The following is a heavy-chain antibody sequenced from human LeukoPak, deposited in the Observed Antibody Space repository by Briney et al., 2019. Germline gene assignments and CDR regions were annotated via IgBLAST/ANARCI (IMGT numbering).Heavy chain of an antibody. CDR3: AKSGLNRFDY. Sequence: GGSLRLSCAASGFTLSSYAMSWVRQGPGKGLEWVSAISVSGNTYYADSVKGRFTISRDNSKNTLYLQMNSLRVEDTAVYYCAKSGLNRFDYWGQGTLVTVSS. V-gene: IGHV3-23*01. CDR2: ISVSGNT. CDR1: GFTLSSYA. J-gene: IGHJ4*02. D-gene: IGHD2-15*01.